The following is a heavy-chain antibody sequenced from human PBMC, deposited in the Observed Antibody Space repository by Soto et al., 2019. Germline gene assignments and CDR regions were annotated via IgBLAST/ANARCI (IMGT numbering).Heavy chain of an antibody. Sequence: QVQLVESGGGAVQAGRSLRLSCVASGFSFSSYSLDWVRQAPGKGLEWVAAIWYDGSKTLYAESVKGRFTISRDNSQKTMFLQINSLRAEDTAVYYCARDGSMHAFDIWGQGTMVTVSS. CDR1: GFSFSSYS. V-gene: IGHV3-33*01. CDR2: IWYDGSKT. J-gene: IGHJ3*02. D-gene: IGHD2-8*01. CDR3: ARDGSMHAFDI.